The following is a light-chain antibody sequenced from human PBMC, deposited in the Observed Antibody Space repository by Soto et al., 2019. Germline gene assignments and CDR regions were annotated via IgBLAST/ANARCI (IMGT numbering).Light chain of an antibody. CDR1: NSDVGTYNY. CDR3: SSYTSSGTLGV. V-gene: IGLV2-14*01. J-gene: IGLJ1*01. Sequence: QSVLTQPASVSGSPGQSITISCTGTNSDVGTYNYVSWYQLHPGEAPKLMIYDVSNRPSGVSDRFSGSKSGNTASLTISGLQAEDEADYYCSSYTSSGTLGVFGTGTKLTVL. CDR2: DVS.